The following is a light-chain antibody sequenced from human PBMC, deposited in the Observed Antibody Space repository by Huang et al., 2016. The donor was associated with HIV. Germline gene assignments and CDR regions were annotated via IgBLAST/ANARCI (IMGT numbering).Light chain of an antibody. CDR2: DAS. V-gene: IGKV1-33*01. CDR3: QQYDSVPPT. J-gene: IGKJ5*01. CDR1: QDIKKS. Sequence: DIQMTQSPSSLSASVGDRVTITCQASQDIKKSLNWYQQKPGKAPSLLIYDASKLEKGVASRFGGSGFGTDFTLIITSLQPEDFATYYCQQYDSVPPTFGQGTRLDMK.